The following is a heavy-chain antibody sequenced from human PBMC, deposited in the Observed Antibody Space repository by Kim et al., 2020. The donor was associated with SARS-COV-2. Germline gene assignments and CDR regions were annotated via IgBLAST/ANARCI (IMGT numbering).Heavy chain of an antibody. J-gene: IGHJ6*02. Sequence: GGSLRLSCATSGFNFRSYWMTWVRQAPGKGLEWVANIKADGRDKFYADSVAGRFTASRDSAKNSLFLQMNSLRVDDTAVYFCARRGLWCGDPKPKYMDVWGRGTTVIVSS. CDR1: GFNFRSYW. V-gene: IGHV3-7*03. CDR3: ARRGLWCGDPKPKYMDV. D-gene: IGHD3-10*01. CDR2: IKADGRDK.